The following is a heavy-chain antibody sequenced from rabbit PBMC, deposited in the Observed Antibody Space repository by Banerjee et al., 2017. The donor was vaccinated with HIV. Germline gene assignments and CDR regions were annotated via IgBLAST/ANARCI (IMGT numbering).Heavy chain of an antibody. V-gene: IGHV1S45*01. CDR3: ARTGALYYGFSL. CDR2: IDAGSSGST. J-gene: IGHJ4*01. CDR1: GIDFSNYHY. D-gene: IGHD1-1*01. Sequence: QQQLEESGGGLVKPGGTLTLTCKASGIDFSNYHYMCWVRQAPGKGLEWIACIDAGSSGSTHYASWAKGRFTISRTSSTTVTLQMTSLTAADTATYFCARTGALYYGFSLWGPGTLVTVS.